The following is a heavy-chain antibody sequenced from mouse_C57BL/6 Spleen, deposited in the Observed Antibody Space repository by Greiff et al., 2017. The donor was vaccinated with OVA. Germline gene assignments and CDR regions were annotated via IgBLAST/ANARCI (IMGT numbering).Heavy chain of an antibody. V-gene: IGHV5-4*01. J-gene: IGHJ4*01. CDR2: ISDGGSYT. CDR3: ARDPTGTRAMDY. CDR1: GFTFSSYA. Sequence: DVQLVESGGGLVKPGGSLKLSCAASGFTFSSYAMSWVRQTPEKRLEWVATISDGGSYTYYPDNVKGRFTISRDNAKNNLYLLMSHLKSEDTAMYYCARDPTGTRAMDYWGQGTSVTVSS. D-gene: IGHD4-1*01.